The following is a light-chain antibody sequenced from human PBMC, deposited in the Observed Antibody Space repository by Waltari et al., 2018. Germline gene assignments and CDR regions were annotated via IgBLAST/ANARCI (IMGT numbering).Light chain of an antibody. CDR3: QQRSNWPPIIT. CDR1: QSVSSY. Sequence: EIVLTQSPATLSLSPGERATLSCRASQSVSSYLVWYQQKPGQAPRLLIYDASNRATGIPARFSGSGSGTDFTLTISSLEPEDFAVYYCQQRSNWPPIITFGPGTKVDIK. V-gene: IGKV3-11*01. J-gene: IGKJ3*01. CDR2: DAS.